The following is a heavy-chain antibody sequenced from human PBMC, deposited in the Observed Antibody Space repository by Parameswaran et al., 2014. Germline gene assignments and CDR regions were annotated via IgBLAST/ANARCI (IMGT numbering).Heavy chain of an antibody. D-gene: IGHD3-3*01. V-gene: IGHV3-23*01. CDR2: ISGSGGST. CDR3: AKDQLGVVIFDY. Sequence: VRQAPGKGLEWVSAISGSGGSTYYADSVKGRFTISRDNSKNTLYLQMNSLRAEDTAVYYCAKDQLGVVIFDYWGQGTLVTVSS. J-gene: IGHJ4*02.